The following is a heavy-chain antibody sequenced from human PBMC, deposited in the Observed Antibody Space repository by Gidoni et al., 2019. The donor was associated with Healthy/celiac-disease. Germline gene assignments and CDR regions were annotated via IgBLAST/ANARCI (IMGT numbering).Heavy chain of an antibody. CDR2: INHSGST. J-gene: IGHJ3*02. Sequence: QVQLQQWGAGLLKPPETLSLTCAVYGGSFSGYYWSWIRQPPGKGLEWIGEINHSGSTNYNPSLKSRVTISVDTSKNQFSLKLSSVTAADTAVYYCARTKQLRYKDAFDIWGQGTMVTVSS. CDR1: GGSFSGYY. V-gene: IGHV4-34*01. D-gene: IGHD6-6*01. CDR3: ARTKQLRYKDAFDI.